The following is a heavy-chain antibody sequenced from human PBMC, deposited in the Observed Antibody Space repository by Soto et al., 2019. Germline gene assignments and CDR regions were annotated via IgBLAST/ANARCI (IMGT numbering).Heavy chain of an antibody. CDR1: GFTFTSSA. J-gene: IGHJ3*02. D-gene: IGHD1-26*01. CDR2: IVVGSGKT. CDR3: AAVRGAVGTTYAFDI. V-gene: IGHV1-58*01. Sequence: SVKVSFKASGFTFTSSAVQWLRQARGQRLEWIGWIVVGSGKTSYAQKFQGRVTITSDMSTSAVYMELSSLRTEDTAVYYCAAVRGAVGTTYAFDIWGRGTMVTVSS.